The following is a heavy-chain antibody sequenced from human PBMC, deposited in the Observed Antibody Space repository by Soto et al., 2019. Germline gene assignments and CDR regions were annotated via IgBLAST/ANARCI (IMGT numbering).Heavy chain of an antibody. CDR3: AKDGRRNFDY. J-gene: IGHJ4*02. Sequence: QVQLVESGGGVVQPGRSLRLSCAASGFTFSHYAMHWVRQAPGKGLEWVALMSYDGSNEYYADYVKGRFTISRDNSKNTLYLQMNSLRAEGTAVYYGAKDGRRNFDYLGQGTLVTVSS. V-gene: IGHV3-30*18. CDR1: GFTFSHYA. CDR2: MSYDGSNE.